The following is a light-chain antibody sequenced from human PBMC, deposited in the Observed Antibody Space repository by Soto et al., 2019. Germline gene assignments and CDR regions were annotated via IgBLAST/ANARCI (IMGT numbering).Light chain of an antibody. J-gene: IGKJ2*01. CDR2: GAS. CDR1: QSVSSSS. CDR3: QQYGGSPLVT. Sequence: EIVLTQSPGTLSLSPGERATLSCRASQSVSSSSLAWYQQKPGQAPRLLVYGASSRATGIPDRFSGSGSGTDFTLTISRLVPEDFAGYYCQQYGGSPLVTFGQGTKLEIK. V-gene: IGKV3-20*01.